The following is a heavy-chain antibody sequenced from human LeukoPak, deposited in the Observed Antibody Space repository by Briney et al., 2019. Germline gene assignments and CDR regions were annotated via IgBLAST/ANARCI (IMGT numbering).Heavy chain of an antibody. CDR3: AKSTYGSGSYYMDQYYYGMDV. CDR2: IYSGGST. D-gene: IGHD3-10*01. Sequence: GGSLRLSCAASGFTVSSNYMSWVRQAPGKGLEWVSVIYSGGSTYYADSVKGRFTISRDNSKSTLYLQMNSLRAEDTAVYYCAKSTYGSGSYYMDQYYYGMDVWGQGTTVTVSS. J-gene: IGHJ6*02. CDR1: GFTVSSNY. V-gene: IGHV3-66*01.